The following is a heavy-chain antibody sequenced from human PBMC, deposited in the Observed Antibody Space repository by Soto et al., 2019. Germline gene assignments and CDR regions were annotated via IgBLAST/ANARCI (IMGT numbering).Heavy chain of an antibody. Sequence: SETLSLTCAVYGGSFSGYYWSWIRQPPGKGLEWIGEINHSGSTNYNPSLKSRVTISVDTSKNQFSLKLSSVTAADTAVYYCARTSPIVVVPAAKNWFDPWGQGTLVTVSS. CDR1: GGSFSGYY. V-gene: IGHV4-34*01. J-gene: IGHJ5*02. CDR3: ARTSPIVVVPAAKNWFDP. CDR2: INHSGST. D-gene: IGHD2-2*01.